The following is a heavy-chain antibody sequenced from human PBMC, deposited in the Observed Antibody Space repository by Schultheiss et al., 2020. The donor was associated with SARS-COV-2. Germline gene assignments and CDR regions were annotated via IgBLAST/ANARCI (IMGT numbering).Heavy chain of an antibody. CDR2: INGDGSAS. D-gene: IGHD5-12*01. Sequence: GGSLRLSCAASGFTFRNYWMHWVRQIPGKGLVWVSRINGDGSASSYADSVKGRFTISRDNSKNTLYLQMNSLRAEDTAVYYCAKEDSGYDQAFDYWGQGTLVTVSS. CDR3: AKEDSGYDQAFDY. CDR1: GFTFRNYW. V-gene: IGHV3-74*01. J-gene: IGHJ4*02.